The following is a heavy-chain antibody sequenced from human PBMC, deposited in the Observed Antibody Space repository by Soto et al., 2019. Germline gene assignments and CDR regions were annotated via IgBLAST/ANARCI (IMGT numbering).Heavy chain of an antibody. Sequence: EVQLLESGGGLVQPGGSLRLACAAAGFTFSSYAMSWVRQAPGKGLEWVSAISGSGGSTYYADSVKGRFTISRDNSKKTLYLQMHSLRAVDTAVYYCAKEQPGKSSSWYRVGQHWFDPWGQGTLGTVSS. J-gene: IGHJ5*02. V-gene: IGHV3-23*01. D-gene: IGHD6-13*01. CDR1: GFTFSSYA. CDR2: ISGSGGST. CDR3: AKEQPGKSSSWYRVGQHWFDP.